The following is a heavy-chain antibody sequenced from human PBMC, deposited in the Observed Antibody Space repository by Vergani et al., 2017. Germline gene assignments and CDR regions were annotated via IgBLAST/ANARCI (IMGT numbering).Heavy chain of an antibody. CDR1: GDIFNNYT. D-gene: IGHD6-19*01. J-gene: IGHJ4*02. CDR3: ARVSPGDISGWEPFDC. Sequence: QVHLEQSGTAVKKPGSSVTVSCKVSGDIFNNYTVTWVRQAPGQGLEWMGRIIPIIRLATSAQKFQDRVKITGDTATNTVYMEMNNLRSEDTAVYYCARVSPGDISGWEPFDCWSQGTLVTVSS. CDR2: IIPIIRLA. V-gene: IGHV1-69*02.